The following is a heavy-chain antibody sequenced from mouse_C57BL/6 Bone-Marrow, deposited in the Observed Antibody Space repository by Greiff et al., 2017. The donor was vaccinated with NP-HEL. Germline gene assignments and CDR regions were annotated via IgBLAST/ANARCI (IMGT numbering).Heavy chain of an antibody. CDR2: ISDGGSYT. V-gene: IGHV5-4*03. CDR1: GFTFSSYA. J-gene: IGHJ2*01. D-gene: IGHD2-4*01. Sequence: EVKLVESGGGLVKPGGSLKLSCAASGFTFSSYAMSWVRQTPEKRLEWVATISDGGSYTYYPDNVKGRFTISRDNAKNNLYLQMSHLKSEETAMYYCARGDYDVRGYYFDYWGQGTTLTVSS. CDR3: ARGDYDVRGYYFDY.